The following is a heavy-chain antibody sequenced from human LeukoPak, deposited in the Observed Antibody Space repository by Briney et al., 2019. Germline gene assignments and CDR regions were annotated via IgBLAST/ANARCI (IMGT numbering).Heavy chain of an antibody. CDR2: IYHSGST. CDR3: ASGPNGDWIYSGYDYALDY. J-gene: IGHJ4*02. V-gene: IGHV4-38-2*02. Sequence: SETLSLTCTVSGYSISSGYYWGWIRQPPGKGLEWIGSIYHSGSTYYNPSLKSRVTISVDTSKNQFSLKLSSVTAADTAVYYCASGPNGDWIYSGYDYALDYWGQGTLVTVSS. CDR1: GYSISSGYY. D-gene: IGHD5-12*01.